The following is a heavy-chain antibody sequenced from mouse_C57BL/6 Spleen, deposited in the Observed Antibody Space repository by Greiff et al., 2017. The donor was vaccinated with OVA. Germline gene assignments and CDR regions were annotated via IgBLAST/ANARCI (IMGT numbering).Heavy chain of an antibody. V-gene: IGHV1-64*01. CDR2: IHPNSGST. CDR3: ARSLITTVVEASY. Sequence: QVQLKQPGAELVKPGASVKLSCKASGYTFTSYWMHWVKQRPGQGLEWIGMIHPNSGSTNYNEKFKSKATLTVDKSSSTAYMQLSSLTSEDSAVYYCARSLITTVVEASYWGQGTTLTVSS. CDR1: GYTFTSYW. J-gene: IGHJ2*01. D-gene: IGHD1-1*01.